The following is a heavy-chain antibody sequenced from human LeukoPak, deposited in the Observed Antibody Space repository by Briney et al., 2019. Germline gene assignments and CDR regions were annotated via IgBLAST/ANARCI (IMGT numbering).Heavy chain of an antibody. D-gene: IGHD5-18*01. J-gene: IGHJ4*02. CDR2: VFDSGRT. CDR3: TTIKRGDIFGYFDF. Sequence: SETLSLTCTVSGGSMMTHHWNWIRQTPGKGLEWIGYVFDSGRTKVNPSLTSRVTLPTDTSKNQLSLRLSSVTAADTAVYYCTTIKRGDIFGYFDFWGQGVLVTVSS. V-gene: IGHV4-59*11. CDR1: GGSMMTHH.